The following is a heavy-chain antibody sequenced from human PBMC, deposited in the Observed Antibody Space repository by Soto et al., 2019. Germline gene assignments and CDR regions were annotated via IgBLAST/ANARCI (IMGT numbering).Heavy chain of an antibody. Sequence: ASVKVSCKASGYTFTSYDINWVRQATGQGLEWMGWMNPNSGNTGYAQKFQGRVTMTRNTSISTAYMELSSLRSEDTAVYYCARGLQDSSSWLTTYNRRDAFDIWGQGTMVTVSS. CDR1: GYTFTSYD. CDR2: MNPNSGNT. J-gene: IGHJ3*02. V-gene: IGHV1-8*01. CDR3: ARGLQDSSSWLTTYNRRDAFDI. D-gene: IGHD6-13*01.